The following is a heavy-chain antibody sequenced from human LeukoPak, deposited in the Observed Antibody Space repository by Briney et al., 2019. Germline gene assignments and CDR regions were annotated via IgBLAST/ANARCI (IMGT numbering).Heavy chain of an antibody. CDR3: ARRHKRGAYSHGVDY. D-gene: IGHD5-18*01. J-gene: IGHJ4*02. CDR1: GYSFTNYW. Sequence: GESLKISCKGSGYSFTNYWIAWVRQMPGKGLEWMGIIYPGDSDTRYSPSFQGQVTISADKSISTAYLQWNSLKASDTAMYYCARRHKRGAYSHGVDYWGQGTLVTVSS. V-gene: IGHV5-51*01. CDR2: IYPGDSDT.